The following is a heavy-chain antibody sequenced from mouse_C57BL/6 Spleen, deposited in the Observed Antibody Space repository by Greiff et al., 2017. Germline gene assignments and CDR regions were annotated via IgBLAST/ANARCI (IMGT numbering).Heavy chain of an antibody. J-gene: IGHJ2*01. CDR2: IYPGDGDT. CDR1: GYAFSSSW. V-gene: IGHV1-82*01. Sequence: QVQLQQSGPELVKPGASVKISCKASGYAFSSSWMNWVKQRPGKGLEWIGRIYPGDGDTNYNGKFKGKATLTADKSSSTAYMQLSSLTSEDSAVXFCARSRWDGGFDYWGQGTTLTVSS. CDR3: ARSRWDGGFDY. D-gene: IGHD4-1*01.